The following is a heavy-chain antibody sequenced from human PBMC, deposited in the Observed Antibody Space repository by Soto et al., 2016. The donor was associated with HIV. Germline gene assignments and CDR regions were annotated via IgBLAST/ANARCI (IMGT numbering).Heavy chain of an antibody. J-gene: IGHJ5*02. V-gene: IGHV3-73*01. D-gene: IGHD2-15*01. CDR1: GFTFSGSA. CDR2: IRSKANNYAT. Sequence: EVQLVESGGGLVQPGGSLKLSCAASGFTFSGSAMHWVRQASGKGLEWVGRIRSKANNYATAYAASVKGRFTISRDDSKNTAYLQMDSLKTEDTAVYYCTEARYYCSGGSCPHWFDPWGQGTLVTRLL. CDR3: TEARYYCSGGSCPHWFDP.